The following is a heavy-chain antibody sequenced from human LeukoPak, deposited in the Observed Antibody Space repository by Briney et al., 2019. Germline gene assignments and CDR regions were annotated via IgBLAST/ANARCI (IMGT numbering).Heavy chain of an antibody. Sequence: GGSLRLSCEASGFTFSSYSMNWVRQAPGKGLEWVSYISGSSSTIYYADSVKGRFTISRDNAKNSLYLQMNSLRAEDTAVYYCARGVQLWDFFDYWGQGTLVTVSS. CDR2: ISGSSSTI. CDR3: ARGVQLWDFFDY. J-gene: IGHJ4*02. D-gene: IGHD3-16*01. V-gene: IGHV3-48*01. CDR1: GFTFSSYS.